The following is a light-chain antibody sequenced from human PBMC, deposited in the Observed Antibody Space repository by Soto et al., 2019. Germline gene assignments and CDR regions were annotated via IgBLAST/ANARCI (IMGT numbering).Light chain of an antibody. CDR3: QQTYSIPLT. CDR1: QNIRNY. Sequence: DIQMTQSPSSLSASVGDRVTITCRASQNIRNYLVWYQQKADKAPNLLIYAASSLQSGVPSRFSGSGSVKDFTLTISSLQPEDFATYYCQQTYSIPLTFGQGTTVDI. CDR2: AAS. J-gene: IGKJ1*01. V-gene: IGKV1-39*01.